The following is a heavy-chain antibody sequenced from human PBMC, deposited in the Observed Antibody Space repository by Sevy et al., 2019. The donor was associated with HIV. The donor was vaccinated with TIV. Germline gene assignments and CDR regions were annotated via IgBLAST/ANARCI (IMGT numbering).Heavy chain of an antibody. CDR1: GFTFSSYS. V-gene: IGHV3-48*01. Sequence: GGSLRLSCAASGFTFSSYSMNWVRQAPGKGLEWVSYISSSSSTIYYADSVKGRFTISRDNAKNSLYLQMNGLRAEDTAVYYCARERKSVVVVVAATMGINWFDPWGQGTLVTVSS. CDR3: ARERKSVVVVVAATMGINWFDP. J-gene: IGHJ5*02. D-gene: IGHD2-15*01. CDR2: ISSSSSTI.